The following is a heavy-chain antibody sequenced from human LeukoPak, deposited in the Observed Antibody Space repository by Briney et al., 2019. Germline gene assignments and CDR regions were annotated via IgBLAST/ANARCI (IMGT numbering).Heavy chain of an antibody. CDR2: ISTSSSYI. J-gene: IGHJ4*02. CDR3: ARVGSWCCSLSCAIDY. CDR1: GFTFSSNS. Sequence: PGGSLRLSCAASGFTFSSNSMNWLRQAPGKGLEWVSFISTSSSYIYYADSVKGRFTLSRDNARNSLYLQMTSLRAEDTAVYYCARVGSWCCSLSCAIDYWGQGTLVTVSS. V-gene: IGHV3-21*01. D-gene: IGHD2-8*02.